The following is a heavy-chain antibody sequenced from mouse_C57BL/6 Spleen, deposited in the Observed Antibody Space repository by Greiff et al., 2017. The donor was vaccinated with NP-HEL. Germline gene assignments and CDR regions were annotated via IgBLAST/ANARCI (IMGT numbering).Heavy chain of an antibody. J-gene: IGHJ2*01. V-gene: IGHV1-59*01. D-gene: IGHD2-5*01. CDR2: IDPSDSYT. Sequence: QVQLQQPGAELVRPGTSVKLSCKASGYTFTSYWMHWVKQRPGQGLEWIGVIDPSDSYTNYNQKFKGKATLTVDTSSSTAYMQLSSLTSEDSAVYYCARENSYYSNPYFDYWGQGTTLTVSS. CDR1: GYTFTSYW. CDR3: ARENSYYSNPYFDY.